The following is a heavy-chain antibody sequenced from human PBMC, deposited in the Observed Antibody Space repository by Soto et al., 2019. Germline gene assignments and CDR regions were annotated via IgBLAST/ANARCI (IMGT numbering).Heavy chain of an antibody. Sequence: QITLNESGPTQVKPRQTLTLTCTFSGFSLTTSGVGVGWIRQSPGKAPEWLALIYWDDDKRYSPSLKCRLTITKDTSKNQVVLTMADLDPADPATYSCAHRVLRTVFGLVTTTAIYFDFWGQGTPVAVSS. D-gene: IGHD3-3*01. V-gene: IGHV2-5*02. J-gene: IGHJ4*02. CDR3: AHRVLRTVFGLVTTTAIYFDF. CDR1: GFSLTTSGVG. CDR2: IYWDDDK.